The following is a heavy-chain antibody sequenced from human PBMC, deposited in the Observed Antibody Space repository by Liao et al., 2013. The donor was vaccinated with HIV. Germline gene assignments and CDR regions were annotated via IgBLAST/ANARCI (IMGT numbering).Heavy chain of an antibody. V-gene: IGHV4-4*07. CDR1: GGSISSHY. CDR2: IYISGRT. J-gene: IGHJ4*02. Sequence: QVQLQESGPGLVKPSETLSLTCTVSGGSISSHYWNWIRQPAGKGLEWIGRIYISGRTNYNPSLKSRVTVSVDTSKHQFSLKLSSVTAADTAVYYCVRSVGARPGPLNYWGQGTLVTVSS. D-gene: IGHD6-6*01. CDR3: VRSVGARPGPLNY.